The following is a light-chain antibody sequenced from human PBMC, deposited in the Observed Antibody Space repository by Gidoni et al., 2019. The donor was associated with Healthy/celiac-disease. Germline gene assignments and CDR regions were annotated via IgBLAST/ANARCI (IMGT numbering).Light chain of an antibody. CDR3: QRRSSWPLT. CDR2: DSS. Sequence: EIVLTQSPATQSLSPGERATLSCWARQSVSSYLAWYQQKPGQAPRLLIYDSSNSATGIPARFSGSGSVTDFTLTISCLEPEDFAFYYCQRRSSWPLTFGGGTKVEIK. CDR1: QSVSSY. J-gene: IGKJ4*01. V-gene: IGKV3-11*01.